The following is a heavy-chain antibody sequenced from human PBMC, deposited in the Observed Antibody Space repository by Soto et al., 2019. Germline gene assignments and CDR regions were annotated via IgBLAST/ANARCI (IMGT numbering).Heavy chain of an antibody. CDR3: ARGYGDYYYGMDV. J-gene: IGHJ6*02. CDR2: IWYDGSNK. CDR1: GFTFSSYG. D-gene: IGHD4-17*01. Sequence: QVQLVESGGGVVQPGRSLRLSCAASGFTFSSYGMHWVRQAPGRGLEWVAVIWYDGSNKYYADSVKGRFTISRDNSKNTLYLQMNSLTAEDTAVYYCARGYGDYYYGMDVWGQGTTVTVSS. V-gene: IGHV3-33*01.